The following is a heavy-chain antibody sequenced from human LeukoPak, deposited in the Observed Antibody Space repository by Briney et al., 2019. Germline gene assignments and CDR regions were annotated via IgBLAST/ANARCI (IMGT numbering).Heavy chain of an antibody. CDR2: INPSGGST. D-gene: IGHD7-27*01. Sequence: GASVKVSCKASGYTFTSYYMHWVRQAPGQGLEWMGIINPSGGSTSYAQKFQGRVTMTRDTSTSTVYMGLSSLRSEDTAVYYCARACLGIDYFDYWGQGTLVTVSS. CDR1: GYTFTSYY. CDR3: ARACLGIDYFDY. J-gene: IGHJ4*02. V-gene: IGHV1-46*01.